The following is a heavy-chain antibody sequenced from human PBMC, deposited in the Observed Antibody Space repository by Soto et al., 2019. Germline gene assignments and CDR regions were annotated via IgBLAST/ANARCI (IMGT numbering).Heavy chain of an antibody. D-gene: IGHD3-22*01. CDR2: SYHSGSS. Sequence: QVQLRESGPRLVKPSGTLALTCAVSGSSITSSNWWTWVRQPPGKGLEWIGESYHSGSSNYNPSLKSRVTISVDKSKTQFFLKLTAVTAADTAVYYCARRYYYDSSGYYLGDWGQGTLVTVSS. V-gene: IGHV4-4*02. J-gene: IGHJ4*02. CDR1: GSSITSSNW. CDR3: ARRYYYDSSGYYLGD.